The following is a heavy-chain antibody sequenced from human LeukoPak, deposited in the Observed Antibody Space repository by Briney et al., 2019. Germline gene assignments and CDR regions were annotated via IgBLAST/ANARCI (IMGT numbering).Heavy chain of an antibody. CDR2: INHSGSA. CDR1: GGSFSDYY. CDR3: ARRPGNKQQQVYYYYGVDV. J-gene: IGHJ6*02. D-gene: IGHD6-13*01. Sequence: SETLSLTCAVDGGSFSDYYWSWIRQPPGKGLEWIGEINHSGSANYNPSLESRVIISRDTSKIQFSLKLNSVTAADTGAYYCARRPGNKQQQVYYYYGVDVWGPGTTVTVSS. V-gene: IGHV4-34*01.